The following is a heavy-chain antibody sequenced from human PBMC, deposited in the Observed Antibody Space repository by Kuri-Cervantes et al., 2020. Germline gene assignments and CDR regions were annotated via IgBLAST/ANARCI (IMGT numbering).Heavy chain of an antibody. J-gene: IGHJ4*02. D-gene: IGHD3-10*01. CDR3: ARGGRGEDYFDY. CDR2: ISSSGSTI. V-gene: IGHV3-11*01. Sequence: GESLKIFCAASGFTFSDYYMSWIRQAPGKGLEWVSYISSSGSTIYYADSVKGRFTISRDNAKNSLYLQMNSLRAEDTAVYYCARGGRGEDYFDYWGQGTLVTVSS. CDR1: GFTFSDYY.